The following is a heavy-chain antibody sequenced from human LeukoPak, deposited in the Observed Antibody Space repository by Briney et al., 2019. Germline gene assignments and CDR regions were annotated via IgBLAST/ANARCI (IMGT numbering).Heavy chain of an antibody. D-gene: IGHD6-19*01. CDR2: ISSSSSYT. Sequence: GGSLRLSCAASGFTFSDYYMSWIRQAPGKGLEWVSYISSSSSYTNYADSVKGRFTISRDNAKNSLYLQMNSLRAEDTAVYYCARRSYSSGYYLDYWGQGTLVTVSS. V-gene: IGHV3-11*06. CDR3: ARRSYSSGYYLDY. J-gene: IGHJ4*02. CDR1: GFTFSDYY.